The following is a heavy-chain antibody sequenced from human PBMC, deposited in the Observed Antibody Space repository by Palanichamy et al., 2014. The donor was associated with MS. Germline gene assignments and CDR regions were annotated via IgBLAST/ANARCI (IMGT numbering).Heavy chain of an antibody. Sequence: QVLLQESGPGLLKPSEILSLTCTVSGGSFTSHYWSWLRQPPGKRPEWIAFINYSGNTNYSPSLKSRVTISVDTSKNQFSLKLTSVTAADTAVYYCARGGASSQWLDPWGQGTLVTVSS. CDR1: GGSFTSHY. J-gene: IGHJ5*02. CDR2: INYSGNT. V-gene: IGHV4-59*11. D-gene: IGHD3-10*01. CDR3: ARGGASSQWLDP.